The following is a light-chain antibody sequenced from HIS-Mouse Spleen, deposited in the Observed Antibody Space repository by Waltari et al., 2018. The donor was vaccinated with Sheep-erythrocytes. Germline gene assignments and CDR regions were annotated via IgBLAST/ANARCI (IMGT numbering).Light chain of an antibody. CDR1: QDISNY. V-gene: IGKV1-33*01. CDR3: QQYDNLPYT. Sequence: DIQMTQSPSSLSASVGDRVTITCRSSQDISNYLNLYQQKPGKAPKLLIYDASNLETGVPSRFSGSGSGTDFTFTISSLQPEDIATYYCQQYDNLPYTFGQGTKLEIK. J-gene: IGKJ2*01. CDR2: DAS.